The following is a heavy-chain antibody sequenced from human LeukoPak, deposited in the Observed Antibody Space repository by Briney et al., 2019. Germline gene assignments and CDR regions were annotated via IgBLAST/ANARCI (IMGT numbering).Heavy chain of an antibody. CDR1: GFNFGIYS. D-gene: IGHD3-10*01. J-gene: IGHJ3*02. Sequence: GGPLRLSCAASGFNFGIYSLNWVRQAPGKGLEWVSYISISSTTIYYADSVQGRFTISRDNAKNSLYLQMNSLRDEDTAVYYCARDQGMVNDAFDIWGQGTLVTVSS. CDR2: ISISSTTI. V-gene: IGHV3-48*02. CDR3: ARDQGMVNDAFDI.